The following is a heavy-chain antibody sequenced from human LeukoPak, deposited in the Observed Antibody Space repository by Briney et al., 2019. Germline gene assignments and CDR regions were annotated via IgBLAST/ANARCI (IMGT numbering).Heavy chain of an antibody. D-gene: IGHD3-22*01. V-gene: IGHV3-66*01. CDR3: ARSRSGYYEDY. J-gene: IGHJ4*02. Sequence: GGSLRLSCAASGFTFSSYAMSWVRQAPGKGLEWVSVIYSGGSTYYAASVKGRFTISRDNSKNTLYLQMNSLRAEDTAVYYCARSRSGYYEDYWGQGTLVTVSS. CDR1: GFTFSSYA. CDR2: IYSGGST.